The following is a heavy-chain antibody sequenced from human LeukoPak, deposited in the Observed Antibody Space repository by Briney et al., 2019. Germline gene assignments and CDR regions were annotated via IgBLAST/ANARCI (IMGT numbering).Heavy chain of an antibody. CDR2: VRGSDAGT. V-gene: IGHV3-23*01. D-gene: IGHD1-26*01. CDR1: GFTFSSYA. CDR3: AKNRGGSYYSGSDY. Sequence: PGGSLRLSCAASGFTFSSYAMNWVRQAPGKGLEGVSAVRGSDAGTSYADSVKGRFTISRDNAKNTLYLQVNSLRAEDTAVYYCAKNRGGSYYSGSDYWGQGTLVTVSS. J-gene: IGHJ4*02.